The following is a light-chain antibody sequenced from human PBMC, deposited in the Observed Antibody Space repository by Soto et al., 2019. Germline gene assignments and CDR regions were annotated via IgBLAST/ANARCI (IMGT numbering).Light chain of an antibody. Sequence: EIVLTQSPGTLSLSPGERATLSCRASQSVSSTYLAWYQQKPGQAPRLLIYGASSRATGIPDRFSGSGSGAVFTLTISRLEPEDFAVYYCHQYNDSPRTFGQGTKVEIK. V-gene: IGKV3-20*01. CDR2: GAS. CDR3: HQYNDSPRT. CDR1: QSVSSTY. J-gene: IGKJ1*01.